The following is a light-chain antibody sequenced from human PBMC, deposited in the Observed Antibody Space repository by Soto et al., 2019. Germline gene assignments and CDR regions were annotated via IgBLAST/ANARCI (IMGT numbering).Light chain of an antibody. Sequence: EIVMTQSPATLSVSPGERATLSCRASRNINRKLAWYQQKPGQAPRLLISGASTRATGIPARFSGSGSGTEFTLTISILLTEDFAGYYCQQYCDFPRLIFGGGTKVEIK. V-gene: IGKV3-15*01. J-gene: IGKJ4*01. CDR1: RNINRK. CDR2: GAS. CDR3: QQYCDFPRLI.